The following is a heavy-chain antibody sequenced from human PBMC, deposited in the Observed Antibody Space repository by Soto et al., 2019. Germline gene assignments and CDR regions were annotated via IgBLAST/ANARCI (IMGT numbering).Heavy chain of an antibody. Sequence: GGSLRLSCAASGFTFSSYAMHWVRQAPGKGLEWVAVISYDGSNKYYADSVKGRFTIPRDNSKNTLYLQMNSLRAEDTAVYYCARDRFLIQLWFPQGGAFDYWGQGTLVTVSS. CDR3: ARDRFLIQLWFPQGGAFDY. V-gene: IGHV3-30-3*01. J-gene: IGHJ4*02. CDR1: GFTFSSYA. CDR2: ISYDGSNK. D-gene: IGHD5-18*01.